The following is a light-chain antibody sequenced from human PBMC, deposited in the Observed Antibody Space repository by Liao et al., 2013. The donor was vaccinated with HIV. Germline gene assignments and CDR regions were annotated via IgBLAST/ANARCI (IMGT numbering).Light chain of an antibody. CDR1: NIGSKA. V-gene: IGLV3-21*01. Sequence: SYELTQPPSVSVAPGTTATITCEGINIGSKAVHWYQQKAGQAPVLVISYEDDRPSGIPERFSGSKSGNTATLTISGTQAMDEADYYCQAWDSSTAWVFGGGTKLTVL. CDR2: YED. J-gene: IGLJ3*02. CDR3: QAWDSSTAWV.